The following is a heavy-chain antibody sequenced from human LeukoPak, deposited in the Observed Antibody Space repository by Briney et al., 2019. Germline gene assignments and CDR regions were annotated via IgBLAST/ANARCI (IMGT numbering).Heavy chain of an antibody. CDR3: TRAPNWFDL. CDR2: IYYSGST. Sequence: SETLSLTCTVSGGSISSSSYYWGWIRQPPGKGLEWIGSIYYSGSTYYNPSLKSRVTMSLDTSKNQLSLILTSVTAADTAVYYCTRAPNWFDLWGQGTLVTVSS. J-gene: IGHJ5*02. CDR1: GGSISSSSYY. V-gene: IGHV4-39*07.